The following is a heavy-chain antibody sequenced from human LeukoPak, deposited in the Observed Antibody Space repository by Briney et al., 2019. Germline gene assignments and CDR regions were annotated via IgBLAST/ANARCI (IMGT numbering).Heavy chain of an antibody. V-gene: IGHV3-30*02. CDR2: IRFDGSNT. CDR3: ARDLVANYYYMDV. CDR1: GFIFSSYG. D-gene: IGHD2-8*02. Sequence: GGSLRLSCAASGFIFSSYGMHWVRQAPGKGLEWVTFIRFDGSNTYYSDSVKGRFTISRDNSKNTLYLQMNSLRAEDTAVYYCARDLVANYYYMDVWGKGTTVTISS. J-gene: IGHJ6*03.